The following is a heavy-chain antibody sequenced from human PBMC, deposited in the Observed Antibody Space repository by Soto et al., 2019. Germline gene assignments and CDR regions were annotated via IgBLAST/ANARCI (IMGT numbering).Heavy chain of an antibody. Sequence: EVQLLESGGGLVQPGGSLRLSCAASGFTFSSYAMNWVRQAPGKGLEWVSAITGRGGSAYYADSVKGRFTISRDNSKSTLFLQMNSLRAEDTAMYYCASGYCGSTNCRRDYWGQGTLVTVSS. J-gene: IGHJ4*02. CDR3: ASGYCGSTNCRRDY. V-gene: IGHV3-23*01. D-gene: IGHD2-2*03. CDR1: GFTFSSYA. CDR2: ITGRGGSA.